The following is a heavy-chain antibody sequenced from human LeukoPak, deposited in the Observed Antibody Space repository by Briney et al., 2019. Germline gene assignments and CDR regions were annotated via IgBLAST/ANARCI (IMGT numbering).Heavy chain of an antibody. CDR3: AREHYGASFDY. CDR1: GFTFSTYG. CDR2: IWYDGSNK. Sequence: SGGSLRLSCAASGFTFSTYGMHWVRQAPGKGLEWVAVIWYDGSNKYYADSVKGRFTISRDNSKNTLYLQMSSLRAEDTAVYYCAREHYGASFDYWGQGTLVTVSS. J-gene: IGHJ4*02. V-gene: IGHV3-33*01. D-gene: IGHD4-17*01.